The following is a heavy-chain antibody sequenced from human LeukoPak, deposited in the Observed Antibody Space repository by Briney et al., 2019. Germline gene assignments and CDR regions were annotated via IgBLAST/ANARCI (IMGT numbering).Heavy chain of an antibody. CDR3: ARIYCGGDCYRLDYFGY. D-gene: IGHD2-21*02. V-gene: IGHV5-51*01. Sequence: GESLKISCNGSGYSFTSYWIGWVRQMPGKGLEWMGIIYPGDSDTRYSPSFQGQVTISADKSISTAYLQWSSLKASDTAMYYCARIYCGGDCYRLDYFGYWGQGTLVTVSS. J-gene: IGHJ4*02. CDR1: GYSFTSYW. CDR2: IYPGDSDT.